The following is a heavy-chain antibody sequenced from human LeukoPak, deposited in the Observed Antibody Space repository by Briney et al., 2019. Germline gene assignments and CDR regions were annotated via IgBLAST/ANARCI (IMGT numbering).Heavy chain of an antibody. CDR1: GGSISSYY. CDR2: IYYSGST. D-gene: IGHD6-6*01. J-gene: IGHJ4*02. Sequence: PSETLSLTCTVSGGSISSYYWSWIRQPPGKGLEWIGYIYYSGSTNYNPSLKSRVTISVDTSKNQFSLKLSSVTAADTAVYYCASGSWSSYYFHYWGQGTLVTVSS. V-gene: IGHV4-59*08. CDR3: ASGSWSSYYFHY.